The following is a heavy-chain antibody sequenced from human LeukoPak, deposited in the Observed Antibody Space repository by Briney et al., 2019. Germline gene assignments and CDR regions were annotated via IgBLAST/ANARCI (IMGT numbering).Heavy chain of an antibody. CDR3: ARAGEAAAGQFDY. Sequence: PSETLSLTCSVSDGSINSYYWNWIRRPPGKGLEWIGYIYYSGSTYYNPSLKSRVTISVDTSKNQFSLKLSSVTAADTAVYYCARAGEAAAGQFDYWGQGTLVTVSS. J-gene: IGHJ4*02. V-gene: IGHV4-59*06. CDR2: IYYSGST. CDR1: DGSINSYY. D-gene: IGHD6-13*01.